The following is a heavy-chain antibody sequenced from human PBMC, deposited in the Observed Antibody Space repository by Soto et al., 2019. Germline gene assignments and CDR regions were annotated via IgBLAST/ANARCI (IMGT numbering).Heavy chain of an antibody. D-gene: IGHD5-18*01. CDR2: IVVGSGNT. CDR3: AAGIQRWLFSPYYYYGLDV. J-gene: IGHJ6*01. CDR1: GFTFTSSA. Sequence: SVKVSCKASGFTFTSSAVQWVRQARGQRLEWIGWIVVGSGNTNYAQKFQERVTITRDMSTSTAYMELSSLRSEDTAVYYCAAGIQRWLFSPYYYYGLDVWGQGTTVTVSS. V-gene: IGHV1-58*01.